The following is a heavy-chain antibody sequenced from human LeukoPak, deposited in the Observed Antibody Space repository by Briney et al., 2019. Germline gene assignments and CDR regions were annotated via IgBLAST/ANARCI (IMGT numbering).Heavy chain of an antibody. J-gene: IGHJ6*02. Sequence: NPSETLSLTCTVSGGSIRSYYWGWIRQPPGKGLEWIGYIYDTGGTSNHNPSLKRRVSISVDTSKSQFTLNLGFVTAADTAVYYCARGTQVRDGYNYGYYYGMDVWGQGITVTVSS. V-gene: IGHV4-59*01. D-gene: IGHD5-24*01. CDR2: IYDTGGTS. CDR3: ARGTQVRDGYNYGYYYGMDV. CDR1: GGSIRSYY.